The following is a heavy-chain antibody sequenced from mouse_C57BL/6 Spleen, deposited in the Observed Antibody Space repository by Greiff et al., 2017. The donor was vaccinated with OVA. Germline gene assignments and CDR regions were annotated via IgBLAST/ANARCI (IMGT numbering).Heavy chain of an antibody. CDR2: INPNNGGT. Sequence: EVQLQQSGPELVKPGASVKMSCKASGYTFTDYNMHWVKQSHGKSLEWIGYINPNNGGTSYNQKFKGKATLTVNKSSSTAYMELRSLTSEDSAVYYCARVTVVATRAWFAYWGQGTLVTVSA. V-gene: IGHV1-22*01. D-gene: IGHD1-1*01. CDR3: ARVTVVATRAWFAY. J-gene: IGHJ3*01. CDR1: GYTFTDYN.